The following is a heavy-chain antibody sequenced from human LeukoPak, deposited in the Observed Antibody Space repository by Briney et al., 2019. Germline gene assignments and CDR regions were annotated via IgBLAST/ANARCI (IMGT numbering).Heavy chain of an antibody. CDR1: GGSFSGYY. Sequence: PAETLSLTCAVYGGSFSGYYWSWIRQPPGKGLEWIGEINHSGSTNYNPSLKSRVTISLDKSNNQFSLKLSSLTAADTAVYYCARHLGYRSRAIDYWGQGTLVTVSS. V-gene: IGHV4-34*01. CDR2: INHSGST. J-gene: IGHJ4*02. D-gene: IGHD6-6*01. CDR3: ARHLGYRSRAIDY.